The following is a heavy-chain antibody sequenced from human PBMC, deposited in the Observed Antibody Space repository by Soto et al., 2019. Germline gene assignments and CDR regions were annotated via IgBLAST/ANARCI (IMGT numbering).Heavy chain of an antibody. CDR2: MNPNSGNT. CDR3: ARGGLESPYYYCSGQYYYDYVDG. J-gene: IGHJ6*03. CDR1: GYTFTSYD. D-gene: IGHD3-10*01. Sequence: ASVKVSCKASGYTFTSYDINWVRQAPGQGLEWRGWMNPNSGNTGYAQEFQGRVTMTRNTSISTAYMELSSLRSEDTAVYYCARGGLESPYYYCSGQYYYDYVDGWGKGTTVTLSS. V-gene: IGHV1-8*01.